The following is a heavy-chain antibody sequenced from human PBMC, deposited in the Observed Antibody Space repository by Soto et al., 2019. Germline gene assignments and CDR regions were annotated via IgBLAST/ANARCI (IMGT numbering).Heavy chain of an antibody. D-gene: IGHD6-13*01. CDR1: GFSFSHYG. CDR2: ISYDGSQK. Sequence: QVQVVESGGGVVQPGRSLRLSCVASGFSFSHYGMQWVRQAPGKGLEWVAVISYDGSQKYYGESLTGRFTISRDNSKNTLYLQMNSLRPDDTALYFCARDREREQLGYYGVDVWGQGTTVAVSS. CDR3: ARDREREQLGYYGVDV. J-gene: IGHJ6*02. V-gene: IGHV3-30*03.